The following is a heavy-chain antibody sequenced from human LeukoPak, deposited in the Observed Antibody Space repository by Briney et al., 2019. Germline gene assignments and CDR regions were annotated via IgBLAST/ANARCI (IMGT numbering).Heavy chain of an antibody. D-gene: IGHD3-9*01. CDR3: ARGPYDILTGPSFDP. J-gene: IGHJ5*02. V-gene: IGHV1-69*05. CDR2: IIPIFGIA. Sequence: GSSVKVSCKASGGTFSSYAISWVRQAPGQGLEWMGRIIPIFGIANYAQKFQGRVTITTDESTSTAYMELSSLRSEDTAVYYCARGPYDILTGPSFDPWGQGTLVTVSS. CDR1: GGTFSSYA.